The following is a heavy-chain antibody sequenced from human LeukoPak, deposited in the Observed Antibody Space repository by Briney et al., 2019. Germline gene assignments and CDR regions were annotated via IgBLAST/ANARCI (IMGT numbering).Heavy chain of an antibody. CDR2: ISSNGGST. V-gene: IGHV3-64*01. CDR3: ARGGQSKYDSSGYLNYFHY. J-gene: IGHJ4*02. Sequence: GGSLRLSCAASGFTFSSYVMYWVGQAPGKGLEYVSSISSNGGSTYYANSVKGRLTIYRDNSKKTRYLQMGRLRAEDMAVYYCARGGQSKYDSSGYLNYFHYWGQGTLVTVSS. D-gene: IGHD3-22*01. CDR1: GFTFSSYV.